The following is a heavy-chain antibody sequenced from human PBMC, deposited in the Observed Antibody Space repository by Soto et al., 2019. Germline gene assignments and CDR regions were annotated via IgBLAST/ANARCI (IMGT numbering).Heavy chain of an antibody. CDR3: ARDMPVYYGSGSYAYAFDI. J-gene: IGHJ3*02. D-gene: IGHD3-10*01. CDR2: ISAYNGNT. Sequence: ASVKVSCKASGYTFTSHGISWVRQAPGQGLEWMGWISAYNGNTNYAQQLQGRVTMTTDTSTSTAYMELRSLKSDDTAVYYCARDMPVYYGSGSYAYAFDIWGQGTMVTVSS. CDR1: GYTFTSHG. V-gene: IGHV1-18*01.